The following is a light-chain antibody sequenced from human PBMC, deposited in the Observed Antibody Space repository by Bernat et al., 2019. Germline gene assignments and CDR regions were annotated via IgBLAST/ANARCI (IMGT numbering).Light chain of an antibody. V-gene: IGKV1-39*01. CDR2: AAS. J-gene: IGKJ1*01. Sequence: TQSPSSLSASVGDRVTITCRASQSIDNYLNWYRQKPGKAPELLIYAASNLESGVPSRFSGSGSGTEFTLSVSSLQPEDFATYYCHQTSRVPWTFGQGTKV. CDR1: QSIDNY. CDR3: HQTSRVPWT.